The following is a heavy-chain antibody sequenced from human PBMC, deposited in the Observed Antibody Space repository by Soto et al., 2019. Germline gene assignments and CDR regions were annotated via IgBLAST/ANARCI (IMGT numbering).Heavy chain of an antibody. V-gene: IGHV4-39*01. CDR3: ARGIGDYLFDY. CDR1: GGSNRSSSYY. CDR2: IYYSGST. J-gene: IGHJ4*02. Sequence: PSETLSLTCTVSGGSNRSSSYYWGWIRQPPGKGLEWIGSIYYSGSTYYNPSLKSRVTISVDTSKNQFSLKLSSVTAADTAVYYCARGIGDYLFDYWGQGTLVTVSS. D-gene: IGHD4-17*01.